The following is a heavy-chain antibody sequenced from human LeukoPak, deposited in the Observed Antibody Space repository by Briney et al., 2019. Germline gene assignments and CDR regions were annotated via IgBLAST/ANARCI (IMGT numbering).Heavy chain of an antibody. Sequence: SETLSLTCAVYGGSFSGYYWSWIRQPPGKGLEWIGEINHSGSTNYNPSLKSRVTISVDTSKNQFSLKLSSVTAADTAVYYCARSSAYTAGKRALGDHWGQGILVTVSS. D-gene: IGHD6-19*01. CDR3: ARSSAYTAGKRALGDH. J-gene: IGHJ4*02. CDR1: GGSFSGYY. V-gene: IGHV4-34*01. CDR2: INHSGST.